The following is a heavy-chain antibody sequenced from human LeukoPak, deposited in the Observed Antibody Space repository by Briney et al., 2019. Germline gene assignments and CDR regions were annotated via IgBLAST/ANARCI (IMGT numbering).Heavy chain of an antibody. CDR1: GYSFTSYW. CDR3: ARHAFRSGSYPSEYFQH. Sequence: GESLKISCKGSGYSFTSYWIGWVRQMPGKGLEWMGIIYPGDSDTRYRPSFEGQVTISADKSISTAYRQWSSQKASDTAMYYCARHAFRSGSYPSEYFQHWGQGTLVTVSS. D-gene: IGHD1-26*01. CDR2: IYPGDSDT. J-gene: IGHJ1*01. V-gene: IGHV5-51*01.